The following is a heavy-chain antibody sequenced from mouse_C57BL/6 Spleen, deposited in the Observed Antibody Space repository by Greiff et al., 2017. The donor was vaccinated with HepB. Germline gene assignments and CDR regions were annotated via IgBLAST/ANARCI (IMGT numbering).Heavy chain of an antibody. Sequence: QVQLQQPGAELVKPGASVKMSCKASGYTFTSYWITWVKQRPGQGLEWIGDIYPGSGSTNYNEKFKSKATLTVDTSSSTAYIQLSSLTSEDSAVYYCARGGVTTVVAPYAMDYWGQGTSVTVSS. J-gene: IGHJ4*01. CDR1: GYTFTSYW. V-gene: IGHV1-55*01. CDR3: ARGGVTTVVAPYAMDY. D-gene: IGHD1-1*01. CDR2: IYPGSGST.